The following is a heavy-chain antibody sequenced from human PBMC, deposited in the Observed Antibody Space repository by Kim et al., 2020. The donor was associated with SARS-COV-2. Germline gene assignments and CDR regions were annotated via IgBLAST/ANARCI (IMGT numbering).Heavy chain of an antibody. CDR2: ISSSSSYT. V-gene: IGHV3-11*06. CDR1: GFTFSDYY. CDR3: AREVLWFGELIYYYYGMDV. D-gene: IGHD3-10*01. J-gene: IGHJ6*02. Sequence: GGSLRLSCAASGFTFSDYYMSWIRQAPGKGLEWVSYISSSSSYTNYADSVKGRFTISRDNAKNSLYLQMNSLRAEDTAVYYCAREVLWFGELIYYYYGMDVWGQGTTVTVSS.